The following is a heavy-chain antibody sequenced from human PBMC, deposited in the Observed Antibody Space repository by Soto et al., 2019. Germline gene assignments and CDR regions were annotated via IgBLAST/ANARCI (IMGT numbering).Heavy chain of an antibody. J-gene: IGHJ5*02. CDR2: ISYDGSNK. D-gene: IGHD3-22*01. V-gene: IGHV3-30*18. Sequence: QAHLVESGGGVVQPGRSLRLSCAASGFIFSNYAMHWVRRAPGKGLEWVGLISYDGSNKYYADSMKGRFTISRDNAKNTLFLQMNSLRPEDTAVYHGAKEVGDRSAYYYDPNWFGPWGQGTLVTVSS. CDR3: AKEVGDRSAYYYDPNWFGP. CDR1: GFIFSNYA.